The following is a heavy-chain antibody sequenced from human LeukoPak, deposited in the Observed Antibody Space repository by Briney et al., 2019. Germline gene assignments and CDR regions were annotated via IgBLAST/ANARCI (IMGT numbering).Heavy chain of an antibody. D-gene: IGHD2-2*01. V-gene: IGHV3-23*01. CDR2: ISGSGGST. Sequence: PGGSLRLSCAASGFTFSSYAMSWVRQAPGKGLEWVSAISGSGGSTYYADSVKGRFTISRDNSKNTLYLHMNSLRAEDTAVYYCAKYLGYCSSTSCNYGMDVWGQGTTVTVSS. CDR1: GFTFSSYA. J-gene: IGHJ6*02. CDR3: AKYLGYCSSTSCNYGMDV.